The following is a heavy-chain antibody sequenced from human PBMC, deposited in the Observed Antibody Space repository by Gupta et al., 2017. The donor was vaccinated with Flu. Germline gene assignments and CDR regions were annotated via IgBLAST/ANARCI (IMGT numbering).Heavy chain of an antibody. Sequence: VLVFESGGGLVPPGGLLRLPRAASGFPFSDFSMTWVRQAPGKGLEWVSAIYGDGENIYYADSVKGRFTISRDNSKNTVHLQMNSLGVEDTAVYYCARGLGTYATHPDHWGQGTVVTVSS. V-gene: IGHV3-23*01. J-gene: IGHJ5*02. D-gene: IGHD2-15*01. CDR2: IYGDGENI. CDR1: GFPFSDFS. CDR3: ARGLGTYATHPDH.